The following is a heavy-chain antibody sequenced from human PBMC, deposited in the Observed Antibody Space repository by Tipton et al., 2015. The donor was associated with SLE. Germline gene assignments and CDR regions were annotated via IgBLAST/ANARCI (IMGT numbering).Heavy chain of an antibody. J-gene: IGHJ6*02. Sequence: TLSLTCTVSGGSITNHYWNWIRQPPGTGLEWIGHIYTSGSTNYNPSLKSRVSMSVDTSRAHFSLRLLSVTAADTAVYYCARGRPSSHYYDYYSYCMDVWGQGTSVTVSS. CDR2: IYTSGST. CDR3: ARGRPSSHYYDYYSYCMDV. D-gene: IGHD3-3*01. V-gene: IGHV4-4*08. CDR1: GGSITNHY.